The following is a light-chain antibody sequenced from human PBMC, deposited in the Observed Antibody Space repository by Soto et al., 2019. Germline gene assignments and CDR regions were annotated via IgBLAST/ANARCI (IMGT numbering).Light chain of an antibody. Sequence: QSALTQPASVSGSPGQSITISCIGTSSDVGSYDLVSWYQQYPGKAPKLMIYEGSKRPSGVSYRFSGSKSGNTASLTILGLQAEDEADYYCCAYTNSATLVFGGGTQLTVL. CDR1: SSDVGSYDL. J-gene: IGLJ7*01. V-gene: IGLV2-23*01. CDR2: EGS. CDR3: CAYTNSATLV.